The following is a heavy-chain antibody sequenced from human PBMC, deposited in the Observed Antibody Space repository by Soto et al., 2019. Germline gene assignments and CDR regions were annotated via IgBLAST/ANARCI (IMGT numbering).Heavy chain of an antibody. V-gene: IGHV3-33*01. CDR2: IRDDGSNI. J-gene: IGHJ4*02. CDR3: ARDGIGGTPFRGYLDD. D-gene: IGHD2-15*01. Sequence: QVQLVESGGGVVQPGRSLRLSCAASGSIFRGYGMHWVRQAPGKGLEWVAVIRDDGSNINYADSVMGSFTISRDNSKNTRYLEMNSLRAEDTAVYYCARDGIGGTPFRGYLDDWGQGNLVTVSS. CDR1: GSIFRGYG.